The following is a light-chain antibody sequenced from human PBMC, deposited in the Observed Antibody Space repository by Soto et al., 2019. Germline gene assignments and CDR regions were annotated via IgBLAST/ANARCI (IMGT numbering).Light chain of an antibody. CDR2: AAS. J-gene: IGKJ1*01. V-gene: IGKV1-39*01. Sequence: DIPMTQSPSSLSASVGDRVTITCRASQSISSSLNWSQQKPGKAPKLLIYAASSLQSGVPSKFSGSGSVPDFTLTTSSLQTEDFATYYCQQRYNTPVTFGQGTNV. CDR1: QSISSS. CDR3: QQRYNTPVT.